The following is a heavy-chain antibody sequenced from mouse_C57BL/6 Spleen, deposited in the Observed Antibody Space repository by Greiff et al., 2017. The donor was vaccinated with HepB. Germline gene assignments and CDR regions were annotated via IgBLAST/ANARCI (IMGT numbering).Heavy chain of an antibody. D-gene: IGHD1-1*01. CDR1: GFTFSDYG. CDR3: AKRGYYGSSYVRWYFDV. CDR2: ISSGSSTI. V-gene: IGHV5-17*01. J-gene: IGHJ1*03. Sequence: EVHLVESGGGLVKPGGSLKLSCAASGFTFSDYGMHWVRQAPEKGLEWVAYISSGSSTIYYADTVKGRFTISRDNAKNTLFLQMTSLRSEDTAMYYCAKRGYYGSSYVRWYFDVWGTGTTVTVSS.